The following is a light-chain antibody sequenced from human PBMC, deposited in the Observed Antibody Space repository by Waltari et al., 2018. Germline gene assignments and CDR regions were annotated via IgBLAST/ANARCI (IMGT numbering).Light chain of an antibody. J-gene: IGKJ1*01. CDR3: QQYYSTSSWT. Sequence: DIQMTQSPSSLSASVGDRVTITCRASQGISNSLAWYQQKPGKAPKLLLYAASRLESGVPSRFSGSGSGTDYTLTISSLQPEDFATYYCQQYYSTSSWTFGQGTKVEI. V-gene: IGKV1-NL1*01. CDR1: QGISNS. CDR2: AAS.